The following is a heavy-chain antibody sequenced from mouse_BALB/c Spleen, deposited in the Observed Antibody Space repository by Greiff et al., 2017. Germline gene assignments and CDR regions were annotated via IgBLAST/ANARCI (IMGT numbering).Heavy chain of an antibody. Sequence: VQLQQSGAELMKPGASVKISCKATGYTFSSYWIEWVKQRPGHGLEWIGEILPGSGSTNYNEKFKGKATFTADTSSNTAYMQLSSLTSEDSAVYYCARPMVTTRRAWFAYWGQGTLVTVSA. CDR1: GYTFSSYW. CDR2: ILPGSGST. J-gene: IGHJ3*01. V-gene: IGHV1-9*01. CDR3: ARPMVTTRRAWFAY. D-gene: IGHD2-2*01.